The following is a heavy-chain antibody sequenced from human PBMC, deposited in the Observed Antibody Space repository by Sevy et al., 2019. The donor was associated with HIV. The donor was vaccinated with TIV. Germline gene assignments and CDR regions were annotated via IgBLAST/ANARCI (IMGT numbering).Heavy chain of an antibody. Sequence: GESLKISCKGSEYNFTNYWIGWVRQMSGKGLECMGIIYPGDSGTRYSPSFQDQVTISADKSISTAYLQWSSLKASDTAMYYCARISSSPRAYYYYFGMDVWGQGTTVTVSS. CDR3: ARISSSPRAYYYYFGMDV. CDR2: IYPGDSGT. J-gene: IGHJ6*02. V-gene: IGHV5-51*01. CDR1: EYNFTNYW. D-gene: IGHD6-6*01.